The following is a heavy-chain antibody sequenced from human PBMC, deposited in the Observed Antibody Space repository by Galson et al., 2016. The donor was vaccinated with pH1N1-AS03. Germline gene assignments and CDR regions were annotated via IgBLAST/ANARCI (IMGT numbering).Heavy chain of an antibody. J-gene: IGHJ4*02. V-gene: IGHV2-5*02. CDR2: IFWGGET. D-gene: IGHD2-8*01. CDR3: ARSTHVNEGLGH. Sequence: PALVKPTQTLTLTCTFSGFSLSTGGVHVARIRQPPGKALEWLALIFWGGETRYSPSLGSRLTITKDTSKNQVVLTMTNVDPMDTATYYCARSTHVNEGLGHWGQGTLVTVSS. CDR1: GFSLSTGGVH.